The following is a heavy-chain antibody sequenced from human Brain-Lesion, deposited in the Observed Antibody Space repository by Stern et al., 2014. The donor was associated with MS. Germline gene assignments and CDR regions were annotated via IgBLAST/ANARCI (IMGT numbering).Heavy chain of an antibody. V-gene: IGHV4-39*01. CDR2: IYYSGNT. D-gene: IGHD2-15*01. CDR3: AGEEDIRYCSGGSCTGNWFDP. J-gene: IGHJ5*02. CDR1: GGSVSSTSYA. Sequence: QLVESGPGLVKPSETLSLTCTVAGGSVSSTSYAWAWIRQPPGKGLEWIGTIYYSGNTYYSPSLKSRLTISLDTSKNPFSLQLRCVTAADTAVYYCAGEEDIRYCSGGSCTGNWFDPWGQGTLVTVSS.